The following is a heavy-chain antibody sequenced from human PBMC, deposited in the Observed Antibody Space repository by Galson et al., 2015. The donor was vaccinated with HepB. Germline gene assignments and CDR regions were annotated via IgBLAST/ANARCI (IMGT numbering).Heavy chain of an antibody. J-gene: IGHJ4*02. D-gene: IGHD1-26*01. CDR1: GFTFSSYS. CDR2: ISSSSSTL. V-gene: IGHV3-48*02. CDR3: ARDLVSGSYSYYFDY. Sequence: SLRLSCAASGFTFSSYSMNWVRQAPGKGLEWVSYISSSSSTLYYADSVKGRFTISRDNAKNSLYLQMNSLRDEDTAVYYCARDLVSGSYSYYFDYWGQGTLVTVSS.